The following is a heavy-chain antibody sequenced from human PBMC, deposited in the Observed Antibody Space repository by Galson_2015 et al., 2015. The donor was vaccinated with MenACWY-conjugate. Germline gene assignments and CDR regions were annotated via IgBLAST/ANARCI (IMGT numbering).Heavy chain of an antibody. V-gene: IGHV4-39*07. CDR1: GGSISSCGYY. D-gene: IGHD1-26*01. J-gene: IGHJ5*02. CDR3: ARDGTAFDP. CDR2: VFYSGTT. Sequence: ETLSLTCTVSGGSISSCGYYWGWIRQPPGKGLEWIGNVFYSGTTYYNPSLKNRVTISLDTSKSQFSLKLSSVTAADTALYYCARDGTAFDPWGQGTLVTVSS.